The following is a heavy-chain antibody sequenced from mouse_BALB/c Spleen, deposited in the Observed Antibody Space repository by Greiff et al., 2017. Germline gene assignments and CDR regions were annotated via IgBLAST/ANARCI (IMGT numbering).Heavy chain of an antibody. CDR2: IDPENGDT. V-gene: IGHV14-4*02. CDR1: GFNINDYY. D-gene: IGHD2-3*01. CDR3: YAGDGYYGFAY. Sequence: VQLQQSGAELVRSGASVKLSCTASGFNINDYYMHWVKQRPEQGLEWIGWIDPENGDTEYAPKFQGKATMTAETSSNTAYLQLSSLTSEDTAVYYCYAGDGYYGFAYWGQGTLLTVSA. J-gene: IGHJ3*01.